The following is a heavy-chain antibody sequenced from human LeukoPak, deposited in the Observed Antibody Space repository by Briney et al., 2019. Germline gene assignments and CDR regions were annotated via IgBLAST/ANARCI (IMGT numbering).Heavy chain of an antibody. CDR2: INSDGSST. Sequence: PGGSLRLSCAASGFTFSSYWMHWVRQAPGKGLVWVSRINSDGSSTSYADSVKGRLTISRDNAKNALYLQMNSLRAEDTAVYYCARRKQLESAYYYYGMDVWGQGTTVTVSS. CDR1: GFTFSSYW. CDR3: ARRKQLESAYYYYGMDV. D-gene: IGHD6-6*01. V-gene: IGHV3-74*01. J-gene: IGHJ6*02.